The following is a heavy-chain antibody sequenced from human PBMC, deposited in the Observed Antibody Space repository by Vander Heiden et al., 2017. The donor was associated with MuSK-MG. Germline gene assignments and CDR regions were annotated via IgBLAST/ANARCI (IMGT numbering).Heavy chain of an antibody. D-gene: IGHD6-13*01. Sequence: EVQLVQSGAEVKQPGESLKISCKGSGYSFTSYWIGWVRRRPGKGLEWMWIIYPGDSDTRYSPSFQGEVTISADKSISTAYLQWSSLKASDTAMYYCARPTVSSSWYSALDAFEIWGQGTRVTVSS. CDR1: GYSFTSYW. CDR2: IYPGDSDT. CDR3: ARPTVSSSWYSALDAFEI. V-gene: IGHV5-51*01. J-gene: IGHJ3*02.